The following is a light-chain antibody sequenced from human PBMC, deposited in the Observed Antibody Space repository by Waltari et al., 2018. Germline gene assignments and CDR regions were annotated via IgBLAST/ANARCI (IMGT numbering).Light chain of an antibody. CDR3: HQYNNWPPYS. Sequence: EIVMTQSPATLSVSPGERATLSCRASQSVSSNLAWYQQKPGQAPRLLIYGASTRATGLPARFSGSGSGTEFTLTISSLQSEDFAVYYCHQYNNWPPYSFGQGTKLEIK. V-gene: IGKV3-15*01. CDR2: GAS. CDR1: QSVSSN. J-gene: IGKJ2*03.